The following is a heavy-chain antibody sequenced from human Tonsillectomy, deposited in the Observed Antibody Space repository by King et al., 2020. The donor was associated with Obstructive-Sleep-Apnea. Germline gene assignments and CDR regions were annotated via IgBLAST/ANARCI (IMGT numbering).Heavy chain of an antibody. Sequence: VQLQESGPGLVKPPETLSLTCTVSGGSISSYYWNWIRQPPGKGLEWMGYINYIGSTNFNPSLKSRVNISIDTSKNQFSLRLSSVTAADTAVYYCARDQGYFGSGSYRDNWFDPWGQGTLVTVSS. D-gene: IGHD3-10*01. CDR3: ARDQGYFGSGSYRDNWFDP. CDR2: INYIGST. CDR1: GGSISSYY. J-gene: IGHJ5*02. V-gene: IGHV4-59*01.